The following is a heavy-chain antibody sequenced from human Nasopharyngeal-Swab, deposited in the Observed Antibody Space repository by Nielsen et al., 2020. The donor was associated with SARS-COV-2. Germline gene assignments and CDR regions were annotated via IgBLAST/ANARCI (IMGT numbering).Heavy chain of an antibody. CDR1: RFTFSGYW. J-gene: IGHJ3*02. Sequence: GESLKISCAASRFTFSGYWMSWVRQAPGKGLEWVANIKQDGSEIYYADSVKGRFTISRDNARNSLYLQMRSLRAGDTAVYYCAKMRDWGDFAFDIWGQGTMVIVSS. CDR3: AKMRDWGDFAFDI. CDR2: IKQDGSEI. D-gene: IGHD7-27*01. V-gene: IGHV3-7*03.